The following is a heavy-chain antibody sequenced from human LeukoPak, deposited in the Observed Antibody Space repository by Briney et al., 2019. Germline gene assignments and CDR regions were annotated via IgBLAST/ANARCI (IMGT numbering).Heavy chain of an antibody. Sequence: PGGSLRLSCAASGFTFSSYSMNWVGQAPGKGREGVSYISSSSSTIYYADSVKGRFTISRDNAKNSLYLQMNSLRAEDTAVYYCARVGAAYYYYMDVWGKGTTVTVSS. CDR1: GFTFSSYS. J-gene: IGHJ6*03. D-gene: IGHD2-15*01. CDR3: ARVGAAYYYYMDV. V-gene: IGHV3-48*04. CDR2: ISSSSSTI.